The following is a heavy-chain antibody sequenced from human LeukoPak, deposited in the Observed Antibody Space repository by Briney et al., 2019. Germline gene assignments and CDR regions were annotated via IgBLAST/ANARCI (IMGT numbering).Heavy chain of an antibody. V-gene: IGHV3-33*01. CDR2: IWYDGSNK. D-gene: IGHD6-13*01. CDR1: GFTFSSYG. CDR3: AREGTSSWYYFDY. J-gene: IGHJ4*02. Sequence: GGSLRLSCAASGFTFSSYGMHWVRQAPGKGLEWVAVIWYDGSNKYYADSAKGRFTISRDNSKNTLYLQMNSLRAEDTAVYYCAREGTSSWYYFDYWGRGTLVTVSS.